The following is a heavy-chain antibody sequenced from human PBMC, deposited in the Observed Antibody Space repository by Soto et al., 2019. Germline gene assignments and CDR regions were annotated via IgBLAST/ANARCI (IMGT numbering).Heavy chain of an antibody. V-gene: IGHV1-46*01. J-gene: IGHJ6*02. CDR2: INPSGGST. Sequence: VEVCCEACGETFTCYYMHWLRHSNEQGLEWMGIINPSGGSTSYAQKFQGRVTMTRDTSTSTVYMELSSLRSEDTAVYYCARDFRVVAGIYYYYYGMDVWGQGTTVTVSS. CDR3: ARDFRVVAGIYYYYYGMDV. D-gene: IGHD6-19*01. CDR1: GETFTCYY.